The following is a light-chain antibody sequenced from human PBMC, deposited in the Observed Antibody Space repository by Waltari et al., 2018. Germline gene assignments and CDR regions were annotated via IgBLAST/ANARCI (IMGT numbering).Light chain of an antibody. CDR1: QSVSNY. J-gene: IGKJ4*01. V-gene: IGKV1-39*01. Sequence: QMTHYHSSLSASVGVRVPITCRASQSVSNYLNWYQQKPGKAPNLLIYAASSLQSGVPSTFSGSGSGTDFTRTISSLRPEDFATYCCLQSYSPRTLGGGTKVGSK. CDR3: LQSYSPRT. CDR2: AAS.